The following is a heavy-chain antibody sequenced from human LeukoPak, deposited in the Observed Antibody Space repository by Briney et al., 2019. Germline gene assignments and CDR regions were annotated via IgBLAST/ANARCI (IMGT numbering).Heavy chain of an antibody. CDR2: IIPIFGTA. Sequence: SVKVSCKASGGTFSGYAISWVRQAPGQGLEWMGGIIPIFGTANYAQKFQGRVTITADESTSTAYMELSSLRSEDTAVYYCARGHTAMVPAPFGYWGQGTLVTVSS. D-gene: IGHD5-18*01. J-gene: IGHJ4*02. CDR3: ARGHTAMVPAPFGY. V-gene: IGHV1-69*13. CDR1: GGTFSGYA.